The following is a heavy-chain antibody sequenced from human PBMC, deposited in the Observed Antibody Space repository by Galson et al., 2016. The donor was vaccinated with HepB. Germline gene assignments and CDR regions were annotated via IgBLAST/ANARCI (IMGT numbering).Heavy chain of an antibody. CDR2: VWSDGIQK. V-gene: IGHV3-33*01. D-gene: IGHD2-15*01. J-gene: IGHJ4*02. Sequence: SLRLSCAASEFTFSRYGIHWVRQARGKGLDWVAVVWSDGIQKYFADSVKGRFTISRDNSKNTVYLQMNSLRAEDTAVYYCARGQGYCSGGTCHGIDYWGQGTRVTVSS. CDR1: EFTFSRYG. CDR3: ARGQGYCSGGTCHGIDY.